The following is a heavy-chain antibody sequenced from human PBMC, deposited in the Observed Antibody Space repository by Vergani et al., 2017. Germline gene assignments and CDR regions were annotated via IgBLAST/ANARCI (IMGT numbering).Heavy chain of an antibody. V-gene: IGHV3-21*06. CDR3: ARDQGSGTNRHHYGMDV. J-gene: IGHJ6*02. CDR1: GFTFGSYS. D-gene: IGHD3-10*01. CDR2: ISGSGNYV. Sequence: EENLVESGGGLVKPGGSLRLSCVASGFTFGSYSVNWVRQAPGRGLEWVSSISGSGNYVYYTASVKGRFSISRDNAKSLLSLQMNSLRADDTAVYYCARDQGSGTNRHHYGMDVWGQGTTVTVSS.